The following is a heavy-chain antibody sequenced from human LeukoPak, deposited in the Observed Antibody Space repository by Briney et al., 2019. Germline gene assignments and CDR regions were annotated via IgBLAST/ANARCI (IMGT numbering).Heavy chain of an antibody. J-gene: IGHJ4*02. CDR3: ATSGSYRFDY. V-gene: IGHV3-7*01. CDR2: IKQDGSQK. Sequence: GGSLRLSCAASGFTFSRYWMNWVRQAPGKGLEWVANIKQDGSQKYYVDSVKGRFTISRDNAKNSLYLQMNSLRVEDTAIYYCATSGSYRFDYWGQGTLVTVSS. CDR1: GFTFSRYW. D-gene: IGHD1-26*01.